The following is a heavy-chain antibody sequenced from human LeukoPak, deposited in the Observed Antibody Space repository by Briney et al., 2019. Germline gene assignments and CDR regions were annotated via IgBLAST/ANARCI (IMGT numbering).Heavy chain of an antibody. Sequence: PSETLSLTCTVSGGSISSYYWSWIRQPPGKGLEWLGYIYNSRDTSYNPSLKSRVTFSADTSKNQFSLKLSSVTAADTAVYYCARKGPIAATGPDYWGQGTLVTVSS. V-gene: IGHV4-59*01. D-gene: IGHD6-13*01. CDR1: GGSISSYY. CDR2: IYNSRDT. CDR3: ARKGPIAATGPDY. J-gene: IGHJ4*02.